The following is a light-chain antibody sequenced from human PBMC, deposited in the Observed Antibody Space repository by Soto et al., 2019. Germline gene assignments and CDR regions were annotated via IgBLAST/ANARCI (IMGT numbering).Light chain of an antibody. CDR1: SSNIGARYD. CDR2: ANG. Sequence: QSVLTPPPSVSGAPGQRVTISCPGSSSNIGARYDVHWYQQLPGTAPKLLIYANGDRPSGVPNRFSCSKSGASASLAISGLQAEDEADYYCQSYDRSLSGYVLGTGSKVTVL. CDR3: QSYDRSLSGYV. V-gene: IGLV1-40*01. J-gene: IGLJ1*01.